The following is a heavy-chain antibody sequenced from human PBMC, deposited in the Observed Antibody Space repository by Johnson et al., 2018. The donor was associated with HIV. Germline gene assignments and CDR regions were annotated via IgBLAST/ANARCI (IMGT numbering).Heavy chain of an antibody. D-gene: IGHD3-10*01. Sequence: VQLVESGGGSVKSGGSLRVSCAASGFTFSNAWMSWVRQAPGKGLEWVGRVKSKTDGGTIDYAAAVKGRFIISSDDSKNTLYLQMNGLKTEDTAVYYCTTMSALWFGDLHVFGDGFDIWGQGTMVTVSS. J-gene: IGHJ3*02. CDR3: TTMSALWFGDLHVFGDGFDI. CDR2: VKSKTDGGTI. CDR1: GFTFSNAW. V-gene: IGHV3-15*01.